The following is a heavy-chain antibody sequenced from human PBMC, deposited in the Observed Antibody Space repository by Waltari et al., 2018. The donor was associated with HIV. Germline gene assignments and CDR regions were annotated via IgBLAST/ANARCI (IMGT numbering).Heavy chain of an antibody. CDR1: GGSISSCSYY. J-gene: IGHJ5*02. D-gene: IGHD1-1*01. CDR3: ARVSGTHDQRFDP. CDR2: VYCSGTT. Sequence: QLQLQESGPGLVKPSETLSLNCTVSGGSISSCSYYWGWIRQPPGKGLELIGNVYCSGTTHYNPSLKGRATVLVDTSKNQFSLKVTSVTAADTAVYFCARVSGTHDQRFDPWGQGTLVTVSS. V-gene: IGHV4-39*07.